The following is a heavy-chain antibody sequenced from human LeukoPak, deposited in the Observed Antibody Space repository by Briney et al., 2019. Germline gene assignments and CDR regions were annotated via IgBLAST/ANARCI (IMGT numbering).Heavy chain of an antibody. CDR1: GFTFSSSA. V-gene: IGHV3-66*01. CDR3: ARVPDGY. CDR2: IYSGGST. J-gene: IGHJ4*02. Sequence: GTSLRLSCAASGFTFSSSAMHWVRQAPGKGLEWVSVIYSGGSTYYADSVKGRFTISRDNSKNTLYLQMNSLRAEDTAVYYCARVPDGYWGQGTLVTVSS.